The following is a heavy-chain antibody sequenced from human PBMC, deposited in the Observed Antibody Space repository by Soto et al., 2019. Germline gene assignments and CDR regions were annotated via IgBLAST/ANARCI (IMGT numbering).Heavy chain of an antibody. CDR2: VYYTGTT. CDR1: GGSISSYF. D-gene: IGHD6-13*01. V-gene: IGHV4-59*01. Sequence: WETLSLTCTVSGGSISSYFYIWVRQPPGKGLEWIGSVYYTGTTDYNPSLKSRVTISVDTSKTQFSLNLRSVTAADTAVYYCARDLAAVPRAFDYWGRGTLVTVSS. J-gene: IGHJ4*02. CDR3: ARDLAAVPRAFDY.